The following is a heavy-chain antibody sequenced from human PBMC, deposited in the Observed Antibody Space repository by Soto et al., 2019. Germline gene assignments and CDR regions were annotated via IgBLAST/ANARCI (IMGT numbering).Heavy chain of an antibody. Sequence: QVQLVQSGAEVKKPGASVKVSCKASGYTFTSYGISRVRQAPGQGLEWMGWISAYNGNTNYAQKLQGRVTMTTDTSTSTAYMELRSLRSDDTAVYYCARGSLLRFLEWLPNWFDPWGQGTLVTVSS. CDR1: GYTFTSYG. CDR2: ISAYNGNT. V-gene: IGHV1-18*01. J-gene: IGHJ5*02. D-gene: IGHD3-3*01. CDR3: ARGSLLRFLEWLPNWFDP.